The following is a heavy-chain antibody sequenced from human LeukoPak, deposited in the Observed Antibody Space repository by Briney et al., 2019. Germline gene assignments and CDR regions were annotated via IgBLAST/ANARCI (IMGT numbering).Heavy chain of an antibody. V-gene: IGHV1-2*02. CDR2: FSPNSGGA. CDR1: GYTFTDHY. D-gene: IGHD3-22*01. CDR3: LTMIVVVTNS. J-gene: IGHJ4*02. Sequence: ASVKICCKASGYTFTDHYIHWVRQAPGQGLEWMGWFSPNSGGADYAQKFQGRVTMTRDTSITTAYMELSSLRSDDRAVYYCLTMIVVVTNSWGQGTLVSVSS.